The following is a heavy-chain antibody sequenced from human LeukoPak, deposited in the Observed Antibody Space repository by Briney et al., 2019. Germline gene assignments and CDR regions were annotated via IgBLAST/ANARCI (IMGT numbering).Heavy chain of an antibody. CDR1: GYSISSGYY. CDR3: ARLLGPLDYVWGSSRSK. Sequence: SETLSLTCTVSGYSISSGYYWGWIRQPPGKGLEWIGSIYHSGRTYYNPSLKSRVTISVDTTKNQFSLKLTSVTAADTAVYYCARLLGPLDYVWGSSRSKWGQGTLVTVSS. D-gene: IGHD3-16*02. CDR2: IYHSGRT. V-gene: IGHV4-38-2*02. J-gene: IGHJ4*02.